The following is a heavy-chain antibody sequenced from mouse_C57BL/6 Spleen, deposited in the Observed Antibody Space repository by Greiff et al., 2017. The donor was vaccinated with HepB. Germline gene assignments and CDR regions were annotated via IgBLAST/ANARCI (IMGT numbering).Heavy chain of an antibody. D-gene: IGHD2-14*01. CDR2: INYDGSST. CDR3: ARDYRYAMDY. J-gene: IGHJ4*01. CDR1: GFTFSDYY. Sequence: EVMLVESEGGLVQPGSSMKLSCTASGFTFSDYYMAWVRQVPEKGLEWVANINYDGSSTYYLDSLKSRFIISRDNAKNILYLQMSSLKSEDTATYYCARDYRYAMDYWGQGTSVTVSS. V-gene: IGHV5-16*01.